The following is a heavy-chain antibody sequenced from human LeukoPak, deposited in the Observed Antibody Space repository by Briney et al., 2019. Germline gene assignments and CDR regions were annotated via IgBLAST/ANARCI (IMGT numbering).Heavy chain of an antibody. Sequence: SETLSLTCTVSGGSIISYYWSWVRQSPGKGLEWIGYIYYRGSTSYNPSLKSRVTISVDTSKNQFSLKLTSVTAADTAVYYCARQNPAAEGQGLDYWGQGGLVTVSS. D-gene: IGHD6-13*01. CDR3: ARQNPAAEGQGLDY. V-gene: IGHV4-59*08. CDR1: GGSIISYY. CDR2: IYYRGST. J-gene: IGHJ4*02.